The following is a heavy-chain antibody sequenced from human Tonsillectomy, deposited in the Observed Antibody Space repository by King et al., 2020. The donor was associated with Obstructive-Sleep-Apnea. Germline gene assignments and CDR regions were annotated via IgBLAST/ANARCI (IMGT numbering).Heavy chain of an antibody. V-gene: IGHV2-5*02. CDR1: GFSLSTSGVG. CDR3: ARGLEPYNWFDP. D-gene: IGHD1-14*01. CDR2: IYWDDDK. Sequence: QITLKESGPTLVKPTQTLTLTCTFSGFSLSTSGVGVGWIRQPPGKALEWLALIYWDDDKGYSPSLKSRLTIPKETSKNQLVLTMTNMDPVDTATYYCARGLEPYNWFDPWGQGTLVTVSS. J-gene: IGHJ5*02.